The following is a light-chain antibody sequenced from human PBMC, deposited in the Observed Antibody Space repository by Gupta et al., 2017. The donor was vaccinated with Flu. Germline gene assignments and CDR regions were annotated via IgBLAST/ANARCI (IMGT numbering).Light chain of an antibody. J-gene: IGKJ5*01. CDR2: GAS. CDR3: QLDNNWPHLT. CDR1: HRVSSN. V-gene: IGKV3-15*01. Sequence: EIVMTQSPATLSVSGGDRATLSCRARHRVSSNLAWYQQKPSQAPRLLIYGASTRDTGIPARFSGSGCGTKLPLTISSRQSEDFAVYYSQLDNNWPHLTFGQGTPVEIK.